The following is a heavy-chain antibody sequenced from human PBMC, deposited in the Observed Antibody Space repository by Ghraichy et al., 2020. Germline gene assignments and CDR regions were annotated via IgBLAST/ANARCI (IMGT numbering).Heavy chain of an antibody. CDR1: GFTFTSYW. CDR3: AKDQDTGWSFAD. J-gene: IGHJ4*02. Sequence: SCAASGFTFTSYWMYWVRQAPGKGPEWVTNIKEDGSKMYYVDSVKGRFTVSRDNAKKTLYLQMNSLRVEDTAVYYCAKDQDTGWSFADWGQGTLVTVSS. V-gene: IGHV3-7*01. CDR2: IKEDGSKM. D-gene: IGHD1-26*01.